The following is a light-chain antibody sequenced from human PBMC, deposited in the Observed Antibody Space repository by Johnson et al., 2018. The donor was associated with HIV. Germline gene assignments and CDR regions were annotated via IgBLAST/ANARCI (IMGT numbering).Light chain of an antibody. V-gene: IGLV1-51*01. CDR2: DNN. J-gene: IGLJ1*01. Sequence: QPVLTQPPSVSAAPGQKVTISCSGSSSNIGNNYVSWYQQLPGTAPKLVIYDNNNRPSGIPDRFSGSKSGTSATLGLTGFPTVDEAVSYCGPLDSSLTAALYVFGTGTKVPVL. CDR1: SSNIGNNY. CDR3: GPLDSSLTAALYV.